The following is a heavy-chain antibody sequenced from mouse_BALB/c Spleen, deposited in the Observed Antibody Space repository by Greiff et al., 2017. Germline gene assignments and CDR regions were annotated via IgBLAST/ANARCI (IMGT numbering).Heavy chain of an antibody. D-gene: IGHD2-1*01. Sequence: QVQLKQSGPGLVAPSQSLSITCTVSGFSLTSYGVHWVRQPPGKGLEWLGVIWAGGSTNYNSALMSRLSISKDNSKSQVFLKMNSLHTDDTAMYYCARDPYGNYRWFAYWGQGTLVTVSA. CDR2: IWAGGST. J-gene: IGHJ3*01. CDR1: GFSLTSYG. V-gene: IGHV2-9*02. CDR3: ARDPYGNYRWFAY.